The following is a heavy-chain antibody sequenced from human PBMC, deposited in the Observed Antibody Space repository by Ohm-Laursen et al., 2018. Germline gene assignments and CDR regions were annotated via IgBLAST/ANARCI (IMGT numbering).Heavy chain of an antibody. CDR2: ISVSGSST. J-gene: IGHJ4*02. CDR1: GFTFSISG. V-gene: IGHV3-23*01. CDR3: ARDIDWVAFDY. Sequence: SLRLSCSASGFTFSISGMTWVRQAPGKGLEWVSGISVSGSSTDYADSVKGRFTISRDNSRNTLDLQMNSLRVEDTALYYCARDIDWVAFDYWGQGTLVTVSS. D-gene: IGHD3-9*01.